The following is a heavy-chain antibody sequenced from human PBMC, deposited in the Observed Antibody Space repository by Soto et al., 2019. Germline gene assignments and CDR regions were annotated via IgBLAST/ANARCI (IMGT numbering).Heavy chain of an antibody. CDR2: IIPIFGTA. CDR1: GGTFSSYA. J-gene: IGHJ6*02. CDR3: ARINSPAIRYYDGMDV. Sequence: QVQLVQSGAEVKKPGSSVKVSCQASGGTFSSYAISWVRQAPGQGLEWIGGIIPIFGTANYAQKFQGRVTITADESTSTAYMELSSLRSEDTAVYYCARINSPAIRYYDGMDVWGQGTTDTVSS. V-gene: IGHV1-69*01. D-gene: IGHD3-16*01.